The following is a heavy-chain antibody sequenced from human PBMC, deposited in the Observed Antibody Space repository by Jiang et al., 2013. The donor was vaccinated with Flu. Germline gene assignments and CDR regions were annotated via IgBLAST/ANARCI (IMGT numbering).Heavy chain of an antibody. CDR3: VGRFGTDGRYGMDV. CDR2: IYHSGSIHYTGST. D-gene: IGHD2-8*01. J-gene: IGHJ6*02. Sequence: PGLVKPSETLSLTCSVSGGSITNGSYYWGWIRQPPGKGLEWIGNIYHSGSIHYTGSTYYNPSFKSRVTISVDTSKNQFSLKSTSVTAGDTAVYYCVGRFGTDGRYGMDVWGQGTTVTVSS. V-gene: IGHV4-39*01. CDR1: GGSITNGSYY.